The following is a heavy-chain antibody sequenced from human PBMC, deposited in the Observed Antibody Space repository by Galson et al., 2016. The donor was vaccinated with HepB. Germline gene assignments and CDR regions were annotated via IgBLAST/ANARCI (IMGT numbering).Heavy chain of an antibody. CDR1: GDSISSHDW. V-gene: IGHV4-4*02. J-gene: IGHJ4*02. Sequence: SETLSLTCAVSGDSISSHDWWSWVRQPPGKGLEWIGEIYHSGSTNYNLSLKGRVTISVDKSKHQFSLRLCSVTAADTAVYYCTRNGVYCLDYWGQGTLVTGSS. D-gene: IGHD2-21*02. CDR3: TRNGVYCLDY. CDR2: IYHSGST.